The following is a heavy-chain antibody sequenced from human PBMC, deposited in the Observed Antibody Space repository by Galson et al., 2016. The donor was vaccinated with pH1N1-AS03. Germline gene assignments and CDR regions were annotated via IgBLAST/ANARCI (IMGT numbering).Heavy chain of an antibody. V-gene: IGHV4-34*01. D-gene: IGHD3-22*01. CDR3: ARGSTDYSVSSGHYWRLGASMDY. CDR1: GGAFSGYL. J-gene: IGHJ4*02. Sequence: ESLSLTCAVYGGAFSGYLWTWIRQAPGKGLEWIGEMKDSGTTNYNPSLKSRVVISLDTSKRQFSLNLTSMTAADTAVYYCARGSTDYSVSSGHYWRLGASMDYWGQGILVTVSS. CDR2: MKDSGTT.